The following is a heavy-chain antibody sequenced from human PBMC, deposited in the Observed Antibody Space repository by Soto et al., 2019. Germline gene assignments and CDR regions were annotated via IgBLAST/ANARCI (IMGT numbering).Heavy chain of an antibody. CDR3: ARGTRGSSSWYFASWFDP. V-gene: IGHV4-34*01. CDR1: GGSFSGYY. Sequence: QVQLQQWGAGLLKPSETLSLACAVYGGSFSGYYWSWIRQPPGKGLEWIGEINHSGSTNYNPSLKSRVTISVGTSMNQFSLKLSSVTAADTAVYYCARGTRGSSSWYFASWFDPWGQGTLVTVSS. J-gene: IGHJ5*02. D-gene: IGHD6-13*01. CDR2: INHSGST.